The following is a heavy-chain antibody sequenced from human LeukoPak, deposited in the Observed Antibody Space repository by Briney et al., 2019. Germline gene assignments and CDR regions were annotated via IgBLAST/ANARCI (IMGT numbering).Heavy chain of an antibody. J-gene: IGHJ4*02. Sequence: GGSLRLSCAASGFTFSSYAKSWVRQAPGKGLEWVSTISGSGGSTYYADSVKGRFTISRDNSKNTLYLQMNSLRAEDTAVYYCAKDSYYYDSSSYYVNWGQGTLVTVSS. CDR1: GFTFSSYA. CDR2: ISGSGGST. D-gene: IGHD3-22*01. V-gene: IGHV3-23*01. CDR3: AKDSYYYDSSSYYVN.